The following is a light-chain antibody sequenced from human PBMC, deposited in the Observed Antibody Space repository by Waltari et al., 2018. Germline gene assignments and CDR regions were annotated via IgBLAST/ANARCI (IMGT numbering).Light chain of an antibody. V-gene: IGKV3-20*01. J-gene: IGKJ3*01. Sequence: EIVLTQSPGTLSLSPVERATLSCRASQSVSSSYLAWYQQKPGQAPRLLIYGASSRATGIPDRFSGSGSGTDFTLTISRLEPEDFAVYYCQQYGSSRGFTFGPGTKVDIK. CDR3: QQYGSSRGFT. CDR1: QSVSSSY. CDR2: GAS.